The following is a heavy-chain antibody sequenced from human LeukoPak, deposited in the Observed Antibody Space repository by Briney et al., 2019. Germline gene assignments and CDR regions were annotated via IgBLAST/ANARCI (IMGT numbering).Heavy chain of an antibody. CDR1: GGSISSSSYY. CDR2: ITHSGRT. J-gene: IGHJ4*02. Sequence: SETLSLTCTVSGGSISSSSYYWGWIRQPPGKGLEWIGSITHSGRTYYNPSLKSRVTISVDTSKNQFSRRLSSVTPADTAVYYCARHRLAAAFYFDCWGQGTLGTVSS. D-gene: IGHD6-13*01. CDR3: ARHRLAAAFYFDC. V-gene: IGHV4-39*01.